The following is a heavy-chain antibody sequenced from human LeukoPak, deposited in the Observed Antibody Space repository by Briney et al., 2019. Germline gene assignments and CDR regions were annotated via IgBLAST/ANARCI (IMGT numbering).Heavy chain of an antibody. J-gene: IGHJ3*01. D-gene: IGHD5-24*01. Sequence: GGSLRLSCAASGFTLSNSAMTWVRQAPGKGLEWVSGFSWTDGSADYADSVKGRFTISRDNSKNSLHLQMNSLRPEDTALYYCAKGGRGGYNISFDLWGQGTMVTVSS. CDR3: AKGGRGGYNISFDL. CDR1: GFTLSNSA. V-gene: IGHV3-23*01. CDR2: FSWTDGSA.